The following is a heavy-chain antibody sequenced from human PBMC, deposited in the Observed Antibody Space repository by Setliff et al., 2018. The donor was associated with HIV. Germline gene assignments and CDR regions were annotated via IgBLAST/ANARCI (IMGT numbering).Heavy chain of an antibody. CDR1: GGSFSAYH. Sequence: PSETLSLTCAVYGGSFSAYHWTWIRQPPGRGLEWIGEISHSGSTNYNPSLKSRVTLSIDTSKNQFSLKLTSVTAADTAVYYCARGGGPDTNFDSWGRGTLVTVSS. CDR3: ARGGGPDTNFDS. J-gene: IGHJ4*02. V-gene: IGHV4-34*01. CDR2: ISHSGST.